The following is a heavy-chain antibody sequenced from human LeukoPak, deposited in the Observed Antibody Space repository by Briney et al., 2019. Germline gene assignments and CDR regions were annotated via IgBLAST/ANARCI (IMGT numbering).Heavy chain of an antibody. CDR1: GYTFTSYY. J-gene: IGHJ2*01. CDR2: INPSGGST. CDR3: ASQDLGNYGDWYFDL. V-gene: IGHV1-46*01. Sequence: ASVKVSCKASGYTFTSYYMHWVRQAPGQGLEWMGIINPSGGSTSYAQKFQGRVTMTRDTSTSTVYMELSSLRSEDTAVYYCASQDLGNYGDWYFDLWGRGTLVTVSS. D-gene: IGHD4-11*01.